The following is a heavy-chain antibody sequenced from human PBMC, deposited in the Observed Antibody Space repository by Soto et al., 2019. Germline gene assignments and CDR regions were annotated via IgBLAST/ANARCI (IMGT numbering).Heavy chain of an antibody. Sequence: SETRSLTCTVSGGSISSGDYYWSWIRQPPGKGREWIGYIYYSGSTYYNPSLKSRVTISVDTSKNQFSLKLSSVTAADTAVYYCATRKDSSGYYYAKTDAFDIWGQGTMVTVSS. CDR1: GGSISSGDYY. D-gene: IGHD3-22*01. CDR3: ATRKDSSGYYYAKTDAFDI. V-gene: IGHV4-30-4*01. CDR2: IYYSGST. J-gene: IGHJ3*02.